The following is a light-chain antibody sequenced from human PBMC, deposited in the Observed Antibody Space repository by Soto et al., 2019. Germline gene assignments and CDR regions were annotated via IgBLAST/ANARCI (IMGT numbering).Light chain of an antibody. V-gene: IGLV4-69*01. CDR1: SGHSSYA. CDR2: LNSDGSH. J-gene: IGLJ2*01. CDR3: QTWGTGIVV. Sequence: QLVLTQSPSASASLGASVKLTCTLSSGHSSYAIAWHQQQPEKGPQYWMKLNSDGSHSKGDGIPDRFSGSSSGAERYLTISSLQSEDEADYYCQTWGTGIVVFGGGTQLTVL.